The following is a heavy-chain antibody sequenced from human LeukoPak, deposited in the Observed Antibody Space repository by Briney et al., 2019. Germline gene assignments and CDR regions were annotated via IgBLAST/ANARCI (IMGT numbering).Heavy chain of an antibody. J-gene: IGHJ5*02. V-gene: IGHV4-59*08. Sequence: SETLSLTCTVSGGSISGYYWSWIRQPPGKGLEWIGYIYYTGSTNYNPSLKSRVTISVETSKNQFSLNLSSVTAADTAVYYCARHGPYLGRLGWFDPWGQGTLVTVSS. CDR3: ARHGPYLGRLGWFDP. D-gene: IGHD1-26*01. CDR2: IYYTGST. CDR1: GGSISGYY.